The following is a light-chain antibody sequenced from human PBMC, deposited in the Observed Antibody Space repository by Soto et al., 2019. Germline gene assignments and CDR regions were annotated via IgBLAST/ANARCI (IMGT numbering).Light chain of an antibody. V-gene: IGLV2-14*01. J-gene: IGLJ1*01. CDR1: SSDVGGYNY. CDR2: EVS. Sequence: QSVLTQPPSVSGSPGQSITISCTGTSSDVGGYNYVSWYQQHPGKAPKLMIYEVSNRPSGVSNRFSGSKSGNTASLTTSGLQAEDEADYYCSSYTSSSTHYVFGTGTRSPS. CDR3: SSYTSSSTHYV.